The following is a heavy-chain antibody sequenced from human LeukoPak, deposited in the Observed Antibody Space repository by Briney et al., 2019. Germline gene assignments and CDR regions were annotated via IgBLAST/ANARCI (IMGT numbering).Heavy chain of an antibody. Sequence: PSETLSLTCTVSGGSISSSSYYWGWIRQPPGKGLEWIASIYYSGITYYNPSLKSRVTISVDTSKNQFSLKLSSVTAADTAVYYCARDFGFWSGYSSFDYWGQGTLVTVSS. J-gene: IGHJ4*02. CDR2: IYYSGIT. V-gene: IGHV4-39*02. D-gene: IGHD3-3*01. CDR1: GGSISSSSYY. CDR3: ARDFGFWSGYSSFDY.